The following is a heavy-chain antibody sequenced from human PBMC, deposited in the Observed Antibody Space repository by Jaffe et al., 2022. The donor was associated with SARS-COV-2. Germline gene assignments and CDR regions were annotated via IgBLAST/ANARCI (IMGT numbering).Heavy chain of an antibody. CDR1: GFTFSSYE. CDR2: ISSSGSTI. D-gene: IGHD3-9*01. V-gene: IGHV3-48*03. J-gene: IGHJ4*02. Sequence: EVQLVESGGGLVQPGGSLRLSCAASGFTFSSYEMNWVRQAPGKGLEWVSYISSSGSTIYYADSVKGRFTISRDNAKNSLYLQMNSLRAEDTAVYYCARRYFDWLLAHGGGLDYWGQGTLVTVSS. CDR3: ARRYFDWLLAHGGGLDY.